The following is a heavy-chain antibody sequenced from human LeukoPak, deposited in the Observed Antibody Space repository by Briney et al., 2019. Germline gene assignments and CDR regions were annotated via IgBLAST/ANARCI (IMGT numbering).Heavy chain of an antibody. V-gene: IGHV3-21*01. J-gene: IGHJ4*02. CDR1: GFTFSSYS. Sequence: GGSLRLSCAASGFTFSSYSMNWVRQAPGKGLEWVSSISSSSSYIYYADSVKGRFTISRDNAKNSLYLQMNSLRAEDTAVYYCARDLLRLGLYYFDYWDQGTLVTVSS. CDR3: ARDLLRLGLYYFDY. CDR2: ISSSSSYI. D-gene: IGHD5-12*01.